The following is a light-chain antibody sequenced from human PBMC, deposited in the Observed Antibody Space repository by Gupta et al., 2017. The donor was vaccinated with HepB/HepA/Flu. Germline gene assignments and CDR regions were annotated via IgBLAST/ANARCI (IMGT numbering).Light chain of an antibody. CDR3: QQLNSYPLT. Sequence: DIQLTQSPSFLSASVGDRVTITCRASQGIRNYLAWYQHKPGKAPKLLIYAASTLQSGVPSRFSGSGSGTEFTLTISSLQPDDFATYYCQQLNSYPLTFGPGTKVDVK. J-gene: IGKJ3*01. V-gene: IGKV1-9*01. CDR2: AAS. CDR1: QGIRNY.